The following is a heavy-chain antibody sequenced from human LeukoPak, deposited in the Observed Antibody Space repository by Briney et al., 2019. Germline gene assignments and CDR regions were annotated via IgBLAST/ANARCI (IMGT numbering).Heavy chain of an antibody. Sequence: ASVKVSCKVSGYTLSELSMHWVRQAPGDGLEWIGGFAPEDGETIYAQKFQGRVTMTEDTSTDTAYMELSSLRSEDTAVYYCATPRGYCRSTTCCIFDYWGHGTLVTVSS. J-gene: IGHJ4*01. CDR2: FAPEDGET. CDR1: GYTLSELS. V-gene: IGHV1-24*01. CDR3: ATPRGYCRSTTCCIFDY. D-gene: IGHD2-2*01.